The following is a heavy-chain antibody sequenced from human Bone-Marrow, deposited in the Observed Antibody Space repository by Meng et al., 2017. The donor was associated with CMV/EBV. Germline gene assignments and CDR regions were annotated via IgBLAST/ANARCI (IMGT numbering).Heavy chain of an antibody. CDR2: ISSSSSYI. CDR1: GFTFDYAW. V-gene: IGHV3-21*06. Sequence: GGSLRLSCVASGFTFDYAWMSWVRQAPGKGLEWVSSISSSSSYIYYADSVKGRFTISRDNAKNSLYLQMNSLRAEDTAVYYCARDLSEVLASDIWGQGTMVTVSS. J-gene: IGHJ3*02. CDR3: ARDLSEVLASDI. D-gene: IGHD4/OR15-4a*01.